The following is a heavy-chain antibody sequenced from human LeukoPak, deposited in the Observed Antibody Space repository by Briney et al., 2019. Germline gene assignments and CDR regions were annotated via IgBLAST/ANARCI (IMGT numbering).Heavy chain of an antibody. Sequence: GGSLRLSCAASEFTFTSYELNWVRQAPGKGLEWVSYISSSGNTISYADSVKGRFTISRDNAKNSLYLQMNSLRAEDTAVYYCARPKQVGATADAFDIWGQGTMVTVSS. J-gene: IGHJ3*02. CDR3: ARPKQVGATADAFDI. D-gene: IGHD1-26*01. V-gene: IGHV3-48*03. CDR1: EFTFTSYE. CDR2: ISSSGNTI.